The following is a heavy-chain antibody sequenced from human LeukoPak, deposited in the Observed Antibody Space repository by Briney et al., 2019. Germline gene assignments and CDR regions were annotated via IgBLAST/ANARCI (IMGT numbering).Heavy chain of an antibody. V-gene: IGHV3-21*01. CDR1: GFTFNSYS. Sequence: GGSLRLSCAASGFTFNSYSMNWVRQAPGKGLEWVSSISCTSSSIYYADFVKGRFTNSRDKSKNSLYLQMNSLRAEDTAVYYCARDAYYYGSGSLESYYYYYMDVWGKGTTVTVSS. D-gene: IGHD3-10*01. CDR3: ARDAYYYGSGSLESYYYYYMDV. J-gene: IGHJ6*03. CDR2: ISCTSSSI.